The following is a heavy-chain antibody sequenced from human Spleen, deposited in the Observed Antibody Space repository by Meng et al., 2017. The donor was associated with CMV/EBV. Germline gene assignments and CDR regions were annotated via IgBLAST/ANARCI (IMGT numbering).Heavy chain of an antibody. CDR1: GGTFSSYA. CDR2: VGGCDGDT. Sequence: ASVKVSCKASGGTFSSYAISWVRQAPGQGLEWMGWVGGCDGDTNYAPELQGRVTMTTDTSTNTAYMEFRSLRSDDTAVYYCARDWECLARSDVFDIWGQGTMVTVSS. J-gene: IGHJ3*02. CDR3: ARDWECLARSDVFDI. V-gene: IGHV1-18*01. D-gene: IGHD1-26*01.